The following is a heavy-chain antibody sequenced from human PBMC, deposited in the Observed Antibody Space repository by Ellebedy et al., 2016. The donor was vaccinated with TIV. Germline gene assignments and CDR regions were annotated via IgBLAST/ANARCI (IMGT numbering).Heavy chain of an antibody. V-gene: IGHV3-21*01. J-gene: IGHJ4*02. D-gene: IGHD1-26*01. CDR1: GFPFSSYN. CDR2: VNSVSTSM. CDR3: VRGRGWVADY. Sequence: GESLKISCAVSGFPFSSYNMNWIRQAPGKGLEWVSAVNSVSTSMFYADSVKGRFTVSRDNAKNSLYPQINRPRAEDTAVYYCVRGRGWVADYWGQGTLVTVSS.